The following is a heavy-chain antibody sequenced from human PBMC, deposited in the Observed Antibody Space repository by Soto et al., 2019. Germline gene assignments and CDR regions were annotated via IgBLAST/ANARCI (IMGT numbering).Heavy chain of an antibody. CDR1: GFTFSSFW. CDR2: INSDESST. CDR3: VRDSLCYDFWSGPRASYYMDV. J-gene: IGHJ6*03. Sequence: GGSLRLSCAASGFTFSSFWMHWVRQAPGKGLVWVSRINSDESSTSYADSVKGRFTISRDNAKNTLYLQMNSLRAEDTAVYYCVRDSLCYDFWSGPRASYYMDVWGKGTTVTVSS. V-gene: IGHV3-74*01. D-gene: IGHD3-3*01.